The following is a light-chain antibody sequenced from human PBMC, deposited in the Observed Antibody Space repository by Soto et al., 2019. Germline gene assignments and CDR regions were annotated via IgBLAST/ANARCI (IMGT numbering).Light chain of an antibody. J-gene: IGKJ1*01. Sequence: EIVLTQSPGSLSLSPRERATLSCRASQSVDSSFFAWYQQKPGQAPRLLIYGASNRATGIPDRFSGSGSGTYFPLTISRLEPEDFAVYYCQQYVSSVTFGQGTKVEIK. V-gene: IGKV3-20*01. CDR2: GAS. CDR1: QSVDSSF. CDR3: QQYVSSVT.